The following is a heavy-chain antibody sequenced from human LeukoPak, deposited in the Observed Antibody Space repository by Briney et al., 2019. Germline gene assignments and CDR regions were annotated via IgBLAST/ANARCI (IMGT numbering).Heavy chain of an antibody. CDR2: ISYDGSNK. J-gene: IGHJ3*02. D-gene: IGHD3-16*01. CDR3: AKDGAIQGAFDI. Sequence: PGGSLRLSCAASAFTFSSYGMHWVRQAPGKGLEWVAVISYDGSNKYYADSVKGRFTISRDNSKNTLYLQMNSLRAEDTAVYYCAKDGAIQGAFDIWGQGTMVTVSS. CDR1: AFTFSSYG. V-gene: IGHV3-30*18.